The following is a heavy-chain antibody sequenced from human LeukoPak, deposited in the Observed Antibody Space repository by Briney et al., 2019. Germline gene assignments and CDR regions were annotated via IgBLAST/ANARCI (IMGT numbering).Heavy chain of an antibody. CDR3: ARRMEWGSYRPSLWFDP. J-gene: IGHJ5*02. D-gene: IGHD3-16*02. V-gene: IGHV4-59*08. CDR1: GGSISSDY. CDR2: IYYSGST. Sequence: SETLSLTCTVSGGSISSDYWSWIRQPPAQGLGWIGYIYYSGSTNYNPSLKSRVTISVDTSKNQFSLNLSSVTAADTAVYYCARRMEWGSYRPSLWFDPWGQGTLVTVSS.